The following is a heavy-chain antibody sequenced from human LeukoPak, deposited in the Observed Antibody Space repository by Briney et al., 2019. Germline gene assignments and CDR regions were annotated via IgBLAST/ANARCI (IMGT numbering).Heavy chain of an antibody. Sequence: ASVKVSCKASGYTFTSYGISWVRQAPGQGLEWMGWISAYNTNTNYAQKLQGRVTMTTDTSTSTAYMELRSLRSDDTAVYYCARDPLWFGELLEDYWGQGTLVTVSS. CDR2: ISAYNTNT. D-gene: IGHD3-10*01. J-gene: IGHJ4*02. V-gene: IGHV1-18*01. CDR3: ARDPLWFGELLEDY. CDR1: GYTFTSYG.